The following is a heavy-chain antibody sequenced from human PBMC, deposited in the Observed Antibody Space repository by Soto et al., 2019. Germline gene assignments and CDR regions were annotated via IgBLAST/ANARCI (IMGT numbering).Heavy chain of an antibody. Sequence: SVKVSCKASGGTFSSYAISWVRQAPGQGLEWMGGIIPIFGTANYAQKFQGRVTITADESTSTAYMELSSLRSEDTAVYYCARRGDYYDSSGYYFFDYWGQGTLGTVSS. V-gene: IGHV1-69*13. CDR3: ARRGDYYDSSGYYFFDY. CDR1: GGTFSSYA. CDR2: IIPIFGTA. J-gene: IGHJ4*02. D-gene: IGHD3-22*01.